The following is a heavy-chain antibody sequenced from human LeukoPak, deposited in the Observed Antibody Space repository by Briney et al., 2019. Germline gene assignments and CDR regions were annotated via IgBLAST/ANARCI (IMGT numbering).Heavy chain of an antibody. D-gene: IGHD3-3*01. V-gene: IGHV3-23*01. CDR1: GFTFSSYA. CDR2: ISGSGGST. Sequence: GGSLRLSCAVSGFTFSSYAMAWVRQAPGKGLEWVSGISGSGGSTYYADSLKGRFIISRDNSNNTVFLQTNSLRAEDTAIYYCAKGTGVGGDDAFDFWGQGTMVTVSS. CDR3: AKGTGVGGDDAFDF. J-gene: IGHJ3*01.